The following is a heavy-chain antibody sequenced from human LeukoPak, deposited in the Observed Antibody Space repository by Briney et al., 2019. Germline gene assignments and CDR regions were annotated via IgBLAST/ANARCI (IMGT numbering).Heavy chain of an antibody. CDR1: GFTFSSYG. CDR3: ARHLSAPDYYDSSGYPPGGYYFDY. CDR2: INQSGST. V-gene: IGHV4-34*01. J-gene: IGHJ4*02. Sequence: GSLRLSCAASGFTFSSYGMSWVRQPPGKGLEWIGEINQSGSTYYNPSLKSRVTISVDTSKKQVSPRLSSVTAADTAVYYCARHLSAPDYYDSSGYPPGGYYFDYWGQGTLVTVSS. D-gene: IGHD3-22*01.